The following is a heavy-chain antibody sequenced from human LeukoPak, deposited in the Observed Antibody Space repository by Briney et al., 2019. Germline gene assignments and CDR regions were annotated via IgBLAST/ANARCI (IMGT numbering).Heavy chain of an antibody. D-gene: IGHD3-22*01. CDR2: IYYSGST. Sequence: PSETLSLTCTVSGGSISSSSYYWGWIRQPPGKGLEWIGSIYYSGSTYYNPSLKSRVTISVDMSKNQFSLKLSSVTAADTAVYYCARANEGIYYDSSGYDYWGQGTLVTVSS. V-gene: IGHV4-39*07. CDR3: ARANEGIYYDSSGYDY. J-gene: IGHJ4*02. CDR1: GGSISSSSYY.